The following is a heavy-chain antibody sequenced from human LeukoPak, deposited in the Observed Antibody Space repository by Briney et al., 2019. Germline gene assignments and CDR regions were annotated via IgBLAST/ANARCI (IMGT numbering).Heavy chain of an antibody. CDR3: AKQGDYGDSGIFDY. CDR1: GFTFSSYA. D-gene: IGHD4-17*01. Sequence: GGSLRLTCAASGFTFSSYAMSWVRQAPGKGLEWVSAISGSGGSTYYADSVKGRFTISRDNSKNTLYLQMNSLRAEDTAVYYCAKQGDYGDSGIFDYWGQGTLVTVSS. J-gene: IGHJ4*02. CDR2: ISGSGGST. V-gene: IGHV3-23*01.